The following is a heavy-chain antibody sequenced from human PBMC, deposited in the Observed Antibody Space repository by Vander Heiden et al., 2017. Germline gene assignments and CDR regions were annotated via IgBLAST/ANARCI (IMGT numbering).Heavy chain of an antibody. D-gene: IGHD1-26*01. Sequence: QVSLQESGPGLVKPSETLSLICTVSGGSIAAYYWRWIRQPPGKGPEWIGYIYNNRYTKYAPSLKSRATISTSGNQISLTLTSMTTADTAVYYCARTGRTYFDPWGQGILVSVSS. J-gene: IGHJ5*02. V-gene: IGHV4-59*01. CDR3: ARTGRTYFDP. CDR2: IYNNRYT. CDR1: GGSIAAYY.